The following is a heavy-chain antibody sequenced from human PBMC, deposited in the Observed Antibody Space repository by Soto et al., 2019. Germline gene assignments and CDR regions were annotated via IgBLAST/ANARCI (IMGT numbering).Heavy chain of an antibody. CDR2: FTASAGTT. CDR3: AKDGSGYDRLDY. V-gene: IGHV3-23*01. Sequence: GGSLRLSCAASGFTFTNYAMSWVRQAPGKGLEWVSTFTASAGTTYYADSVKGRFTISRDNSKKTLYLQMNSLRVEDTAVYYCAKDGSGYDRLDYWGQGTPVTVSS. CDR1: GFTFTNYA. D-gene: IGHD5-12*01. J-gene: IGHJ4*02.